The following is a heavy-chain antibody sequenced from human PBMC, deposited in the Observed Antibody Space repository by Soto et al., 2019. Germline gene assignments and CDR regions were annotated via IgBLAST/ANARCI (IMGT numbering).Heavy chain of an antibody. CDR1: GFTFSSYG. CDR2: ISYDGSNK. CDR3: ARRIAAADPNDY. D-gene: IGHD6-13*01. Sequence: GGSLRLSCAASGFTFSSYGMHWVRQAPGKGLEWVAVISYDGSNKYYADSVKGRFTISRDNSKNTLYLQMNSLRAEDTAVYYCARRIAAADPNDYWGQGTLVTVSS. J-gene: IGHJ4*02. V-gene: IGHV3-30*03.